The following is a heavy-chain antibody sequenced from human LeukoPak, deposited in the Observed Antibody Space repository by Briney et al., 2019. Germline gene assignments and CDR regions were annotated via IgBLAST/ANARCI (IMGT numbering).Heavy chain of an antibody. V-gene: IGHV3-33*01. J-gene: IGHJ6*04. Sequence: PGGSLRLSCAASGFTISSYGMHWVRQAPGKGLEWVAVIWYDGSNKYYADSVKGRFTISRDNSKNTLYLQMNSLRAEDTAVYYCARGHSSSWYLPDYYYYGMDVWGKGTTVTVSS. CDR1: GFTISSYG. CDR2: IWYDGSNK. CDR3: ARGHSSSWYLPDYYYYGMDV. D-gene: IGHD6-13*01.